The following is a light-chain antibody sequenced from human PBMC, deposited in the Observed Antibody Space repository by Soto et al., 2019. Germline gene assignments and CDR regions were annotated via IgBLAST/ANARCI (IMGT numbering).Light chain of an antibody. V-gene: IGLV2-14*01. CDR3: SSYTNINARACV. CDR1: SSDVGGYNY. Sequence: QSALTQPASVSGSTGQSITISCTGTSSDVGGYNYVSWYQQHPGKAPQLIIYEVSNRPSGVSNRFSGSKSGNTAPLTISGLQAEDEAEYYCSSYTNINARACVFGTGTKLTVL. CDR2: EVS. J-gene: IGLJ1*01.